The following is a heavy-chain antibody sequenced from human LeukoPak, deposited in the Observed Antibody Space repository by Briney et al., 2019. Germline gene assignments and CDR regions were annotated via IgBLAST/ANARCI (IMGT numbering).Heavy chain of an antibody. Sequence: PSETLSLTCTVSGGSISSYYWSWIRQPPGKGLEWIGYIYYSGSTNYNPSLKSRVTISVDTSKNQFSLKLSSVTAADTAVYYCARTDLADAFDIWGQGTIVTVSS. CDR2: IYYSGST. CDR3: ARTDLADAFDI. J-gene: IGHJ3*02. V-gene: IGHV4-59*01. CDR1: GGSISSYY.